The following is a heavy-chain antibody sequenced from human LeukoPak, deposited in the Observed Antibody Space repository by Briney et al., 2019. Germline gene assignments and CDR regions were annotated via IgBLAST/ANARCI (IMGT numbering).Heavy chain of an antibody. CDR1: GYTFTGYY. D-gene: IGHD3-9*01. CDR3: ARDHYDILTGYYDYYYYYGMDV. J-gene: IGHJ6*02. CDR2: INPNSGGT. V-gene: IGHV1-2*02. Sequence: ASVKVSFKASGYTFTGYYMHWVRQASGQGLEWMGWINPNSGGTNYAQKFQGRVTMTRDTSISTAYMELSRLRSDDTAVYYCARDHYDILTGYYDYYYYYGMDVWGQGTTVTVSS.